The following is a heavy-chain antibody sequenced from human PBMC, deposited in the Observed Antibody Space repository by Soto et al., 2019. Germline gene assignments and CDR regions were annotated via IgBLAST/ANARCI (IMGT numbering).Heavy chain of an antibody. CDR2: IKQDGSEK. CDR1: GFTFSNNW. Sequence: PGGSLRLSYTTSGFTFSNNWMSWVRQAPGKGLEWLANIKQDGSEKFYVDSVKGRFTISRDNARNSLYLEMNSLRSEDTAVYFCARDDDKSSYFRHWGQGVLVTVSS. CDR3: ARDDDKSSYFRH. D-gene: IGHD2-2*01. V-gene: IGHV3-7*03. J-gene: IGHJ1*01.